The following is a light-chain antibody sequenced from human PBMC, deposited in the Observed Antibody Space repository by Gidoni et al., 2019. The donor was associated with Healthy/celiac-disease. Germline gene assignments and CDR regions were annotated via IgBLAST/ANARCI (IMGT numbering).Light chain of an antibody. V-gene: IGKV3-20*01. Sequence: DIVLTQSPGTLSLSPGERATLSCRASQSVSSSYLAWYQQKPGQAPRLLIYGASSRATGIPDRFSGSGSGTDFTLTIIRLEPEDFAVYYCQQYGSSHFGQXTRLEIK. CDR2: GAS. J-gene: IGKJ5*01. CDR3: QQYGSSH. CDR1: QSVSSSY.